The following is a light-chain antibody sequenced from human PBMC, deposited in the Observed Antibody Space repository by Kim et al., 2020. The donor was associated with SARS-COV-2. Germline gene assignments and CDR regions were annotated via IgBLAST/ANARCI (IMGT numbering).Light chain of an antibody. Sequence: EDVLTQSPGTLSLSVGERATLSCRASQSVSSTYLAWYQQKPGQAPRLVIYGASNRATGIPDRFSGGGSGTDFTLSISRLEPEDFAVYYCQQYGRSSWTLDQETKVDIK. CDR1: QSVSSTY. J-gene: IGKJ1*01. V-gene: IGKV3-20*01. CDR2: GAS. CDR3: QQYGRSSWT.